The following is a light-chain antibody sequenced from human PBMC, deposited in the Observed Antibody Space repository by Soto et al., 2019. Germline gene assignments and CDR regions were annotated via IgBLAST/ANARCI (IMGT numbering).Light chain of an antibody. CDR3: QQYCSSPPWT. V-gene: IGKV3-20*01. Sequence: EIVLTQSPGTLSLSPGERATLSCRASQSVSSSYLAWYQQKPGQAPRLLIYGASSRATGIPDRFSGSGSGTDFTLTISRLETDDCAVYYCQQYCSSPPWTFGQGTNVEIK. CDR1: QSVSSSY. CDR2: GAS. J-gene: IGKJ1*01.